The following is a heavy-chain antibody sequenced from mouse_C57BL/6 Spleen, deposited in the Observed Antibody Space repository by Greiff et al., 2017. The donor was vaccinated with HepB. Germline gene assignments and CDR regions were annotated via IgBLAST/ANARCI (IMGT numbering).Heavy chain of an antibody. CDR3: ARGKHDGYSGDFDY. CDR1: GYTFTSYW. D-gene: IGHD2-3*01. J-gene: IGHJ2*01. CDR2: IDPNSGGT. Sequence: QVHVKQSGAELVKPGASVKLSCKASGYTFTSYWMHWVKQRPGRGLEWIGRIDPNSGGTKYNEKFKSKATLTVDKPSSTAYMQLSSLTSEDSAVYYCARGKHDGYSGDFDYWGQGTTLTVSS. V-gene: IGHV1-72*01.